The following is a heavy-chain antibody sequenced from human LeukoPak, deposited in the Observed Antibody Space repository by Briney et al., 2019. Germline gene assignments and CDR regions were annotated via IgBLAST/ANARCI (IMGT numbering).Heavy chain of an antibody. CDR3: TRRLCSNTNCAHFDP. V-gene: IGHV1-3*01. J-gene: IGHJ5*02. CDR1: GYIFTSYT. D-gene: IGHD2-2*01. Sequence: GASVTISCKSSGYIFTSYTIHWVRQAPGQRLESLGWINPGSGNTKYSQKFQGRVAFNTDTSPDTAYMELSSLRSADTAMYYCTRRLCSNTNCAHFDPWGEGTLVTVSS. CDR2: INPGSGNT.